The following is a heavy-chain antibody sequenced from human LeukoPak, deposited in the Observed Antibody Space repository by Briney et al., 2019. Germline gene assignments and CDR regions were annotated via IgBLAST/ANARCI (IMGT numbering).Heavy chain of an antibody. CDR2: ISSSSSYI. J-gene: IGHJ5*02. D-gene: IGHD6-13*01. V-gene: IGHV3-21*01. Sequence: KPGGSLRLSGAASGFTFSSYSMNWVRQAPGKGLEWVSSISSSSSYIYYADSVKGRFTISRDNAKNSLYLQMNSLRAEDTAVYYCAATTPAAGTFRFDPWGQGTLVTVSS. CDR3: AATTPAAGTFRFDP. CDR1: GFTFSSYS.